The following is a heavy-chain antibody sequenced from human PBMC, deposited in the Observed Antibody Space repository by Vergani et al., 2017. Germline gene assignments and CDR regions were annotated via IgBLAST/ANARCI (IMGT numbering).Heavy chain of an antibody. CDR2: ISFDGSNK. Sequence: VQLVESGGGLVQPGGSLRLSCAASAFTFSSYGMHWVRQAPGKGLEWVAIISFDGSNKYYADSVKGRFSISRDNSKKALYLQMNSLRAEDTAVYYCASQGGGSDYHYYGMDVWGQGTTVTVSS. V-gene: IGHV3-30*03. CDR3: ASQGGGSDYHYYGMDV. J-gene: IGHJ6*02. D-gene: IGHD2-15*01. CDR1: AFTFSSYG.